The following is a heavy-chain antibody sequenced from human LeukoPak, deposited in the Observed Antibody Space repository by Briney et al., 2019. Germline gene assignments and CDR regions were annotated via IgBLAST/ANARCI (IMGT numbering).Heavy chain of an antibody. J-gene: IGHJ4*02. V-gene: IGHV3-30*02. D-gene: IGHD4-11*01. CDR1: GFNFRGYG. Sequence: PGGSLRLSCAASGFNFRGYGFHWVRQAPGKGLEWVTFIRYDGSDKYYADSVMGRFTISRDNAKKMLYLQMTSLKVEDTATYCARAGNSESIWGQGIPVTVSS. CDR2: IRYDGSDK. CDR3: ARAGNSESI.